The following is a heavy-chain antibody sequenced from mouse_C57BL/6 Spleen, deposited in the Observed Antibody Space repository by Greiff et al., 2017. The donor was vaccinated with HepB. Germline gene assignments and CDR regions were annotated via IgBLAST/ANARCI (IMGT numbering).Heavy chain of an antibody. V-gene: IGHV1-64*01. CDR3: ARAVTTGPFAY. J-gene: IGHJ3*01. CDR2: IHPNSGST. Sequence: QVQLQQPGAELVKPGASVKLSCKASGYTFTSYWMHWVKQRPGQGLEWIGMIHPNSGSTNYNEKFKSKATLTVDKSSSTAYMQLSSLTSEDSAVYYCARAVTTGPFAYWGQGTLVTVSA. D-gene: IGHD2-2*01. CDR1: GYTFTSYW.